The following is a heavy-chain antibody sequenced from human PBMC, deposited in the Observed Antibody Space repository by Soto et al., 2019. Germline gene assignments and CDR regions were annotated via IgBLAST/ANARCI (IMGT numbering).Heavy chain of an antibody. D-gene: IGHD3-22*01. J-gene: IGHJ4*02. Sequence: VQLLESGGGVVQPGGSLRLSCAASGFTFSGYAMSWVRQAPGKGLEWVSAISDSGDRTYYADSMKGHFTISRDNSKNTLYLQMNSLRAEDTAIYYCAKELSGRLLTIDYWGQGALVTVSS. CDR1: GFTFSGYA. CDR3: AKELSGRLLTIDY. V-gene: IGHV3-23*01. CDR2: ISDSGDRT.